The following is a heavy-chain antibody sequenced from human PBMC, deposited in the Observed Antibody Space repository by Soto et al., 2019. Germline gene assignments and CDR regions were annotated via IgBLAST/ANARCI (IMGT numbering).Heavy chain of an antibody. V-gene: IGHV3-30-3*01. J-gene: IGHJ6*02. CDR2: ISYDGSNK. D-gene: IGHD4-17*01. CDR3: AREPVYGDSGYYYYGMDV. Sequence: GGSLRLSCAASGFTFSSYAMHWVRQAPGKGLEWVAVISYDGSNKYYADSVKGRFTISRDNSKNTLYLQMNSLRAEDTAVYYCAREPVYGDSGYYYYGMDVWGQGTTVTVSS. CDR1: GFTFSSYA.